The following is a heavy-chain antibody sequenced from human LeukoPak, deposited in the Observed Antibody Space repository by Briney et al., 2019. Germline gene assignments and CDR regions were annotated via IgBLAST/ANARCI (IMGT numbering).Heavy chain of an antibody. J-gene: IGHJ6*02. Sequence: SESLSLTCTVSGGSISSSSHYWGWIRQPPGKGLEWIGVSTYYNPSLKNRVTISRDTSKNQFSLKLSSVTAADTAVYYCARVHIVVVPAANCMDVWGPGTTVTVSS. CDR1: GGSISSSSHY. V-gene: IGHV4-39*01. D-gene: IGHD2-2*01. CDR2: VST. CDR3: ARVHIVVVPAANCMDV.